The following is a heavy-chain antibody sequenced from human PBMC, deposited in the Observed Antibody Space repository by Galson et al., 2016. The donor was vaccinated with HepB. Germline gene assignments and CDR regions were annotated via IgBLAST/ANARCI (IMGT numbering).Heavy chain of an antibody. CDR1: GYTFTSYD. CDR3: ARGKYCSSTSCHLYGLDV. J-gene: IGHJ6*02. D-gene: IGHD2-2*01. V-gene: IGHV1-8*01. CDR2: MNPNSGNT. Sequence: SVKVSCKASGYTFTSYDINWVRLATGQGLEWMGWMNPNSGNTDYAQKFQGRVTMTSNTSVNTVYMELSSLTSEDTAAYYCARGKYCSSTSCHLYGLDVWGQGTTVTVSS.